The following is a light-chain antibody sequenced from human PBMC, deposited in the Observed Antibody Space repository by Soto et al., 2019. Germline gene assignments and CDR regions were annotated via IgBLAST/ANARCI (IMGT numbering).Light chain of an antibody. J-gene: IGKJ2*01. CDR3: QQYNNWPPYT. Sequence: EIVMTQSPATLSVSPGERATLSCRASQSVSGNLAWYQQRPGQAPRLLIYGASTRATGSPARFSGSGSGTEFTLTISSLQSEDFAVYYCQQYNNWPPYTFGQGTKLEIK. CDR2: GAS. CDR1: QSVSGN. V-gene: IGKV3-15*01.